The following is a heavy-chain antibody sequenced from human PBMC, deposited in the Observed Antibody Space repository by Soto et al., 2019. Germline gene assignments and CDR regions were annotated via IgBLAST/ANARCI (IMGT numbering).Heavy chain of an antibody. CDR2: ISGGGAT. Sequence: EVQLLESGGGLVQPGGSLRLSCAASGFTFSNYAMSWVRQAPGKGPEWVSGISGGGATFYAASVKGRFTISRDYSKNTLYLPMDSRIVDDTVLFYCAKEQAVLGLPGLDHWGQGTLVTVSS. V-gene: IGHV3-23*01. J-gene: IGHJ4*02. D-gene: IGHD6-19*01. CDR3: AKEQAVLGLPGLDH. CDR1: GFTFSNYA.